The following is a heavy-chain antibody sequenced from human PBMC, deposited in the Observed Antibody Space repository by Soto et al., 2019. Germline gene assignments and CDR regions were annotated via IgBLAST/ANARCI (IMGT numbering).Heavy chain of an antibody. V-gene: IGHV3-48*01. Sequence: EVQLVESGGGLGQPGGSLRLSCAASGFTFSSYSMSWVRQAPGKGLEWVSYISSTSNTIYYADSVKGRFTISRDNAKNALYLHMNGLSAEDTVVYYCARDRGCSGGICYRDLGYWGQGTLVTVSS. CDR3: ARDRGCSGGICYRDLGY. CDR1: GFTFSSYS. CDR2: ISSTSNTI. J-gene: IGHJ4*02. D-gene: IGHD2-15*01.